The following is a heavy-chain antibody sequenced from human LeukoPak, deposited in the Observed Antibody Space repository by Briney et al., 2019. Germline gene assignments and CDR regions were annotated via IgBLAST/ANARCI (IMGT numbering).Heavy chain of an antibody. D-gene: IGHD3-22*01. CDR2: ISRNSASI. CDR1: GFTFSSYS. J-gene: IGHJ4*02. V-gene: IGHV3-9*01. CDR3: VKSHYYDTSGFSSLFDC. Sequence: GGSLRLSCAASGFTFSSYSMNWVRQAPGKGLEWVSGISRNSASIGYADSVKGRFTISRDNAKNSLYLQMNSLRAEDTALYYCVKSHYYDTSGFSSLFDCWGQGTLVTVSS.